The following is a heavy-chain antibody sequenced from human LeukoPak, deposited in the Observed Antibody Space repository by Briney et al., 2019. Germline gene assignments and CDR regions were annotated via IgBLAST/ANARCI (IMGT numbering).Heavy chain of an antibody. CDR2: ISYDGSNK. V-gene: IGHV3-30-3*01. CDR3: AREAVAGMGDY. CDR1: GFTFSSYA. D-gene: IGHD6-19*01. Sequence: PGGSLRLSCAASGFTFSSYAMHWVRQAPGNWLEWVSVISYDGSNKYYADSVKGRFTISRDNSKNTLYLQMNSLRAEDTAVYYCAREAVAGMGDYWGQGTLVTVSS. J-gene: IGHJ4*02.